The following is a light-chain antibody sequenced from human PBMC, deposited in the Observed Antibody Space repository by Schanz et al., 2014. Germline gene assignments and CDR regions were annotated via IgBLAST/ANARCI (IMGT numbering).Light chain of an antibody. J-gene: IGKJ1*01. CDR2: DAS. CDR1: QSISSW. Sequence: DIQMTQSPSTLSASVGDRVTLTCRASQSISSWLAWYQQKPGKAPKLLIYDASSLESGVPSRFSGSGSGTEFTLTISSLQPDDFATYYCQQYNSYSQAWTFGQGTKVEIK. V-gene: IGKV1-5*01. CDR3: QQYNSYSQAWT.